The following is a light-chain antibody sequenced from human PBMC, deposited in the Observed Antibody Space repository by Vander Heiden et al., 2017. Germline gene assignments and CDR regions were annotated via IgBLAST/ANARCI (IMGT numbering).Light chain of an antibody. Sequence: DIQMTQSPSTLSASVGDRVTLTCRASQSISSWLAWYQQKPGKAPKLLIYKASSLESGVPSRFSGSGSGTEFTLTISSLQRDDFATYYCQQYSSFSRTFGQGTKLEIK. CDR2: KAS. J-gene: IGKJ2*01. V-gene: IGKV1-5*03. CDR3: QQYSSFSRT. CDR1: QSISSW.